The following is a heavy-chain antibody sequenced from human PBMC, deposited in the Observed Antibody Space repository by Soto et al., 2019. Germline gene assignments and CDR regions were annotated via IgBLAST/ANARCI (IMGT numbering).Heavy chain of an antibody. CDR2: ISSSSRTI. D-gene: IGHD3-22*01. Sequence: GGSLRLSCAASGFTFRNYKMNWVRQAPGKGLEWVSYISSSSRTIYYADSVKGRFTISRDNAKNSLYLQMNSLRDEDTAVYYCGGDSSGYYYPDVFDIWGQGTMVTVS. V-gene: IGHV3-48*02. J-gene: IGHJ3*02. CDR3: GGDSSGYYYPDVFDI. CDR1: GFTFRNYK.